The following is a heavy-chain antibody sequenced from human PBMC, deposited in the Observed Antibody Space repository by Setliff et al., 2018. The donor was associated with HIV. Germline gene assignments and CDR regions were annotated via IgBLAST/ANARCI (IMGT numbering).Heavy chain of an antibody. CDR3: ARDPRSGYDSDTAMVTVYYYYMDV. CDR2: ISGYNGNT. V-gene: IGHV1-18*04. CDR1: GYTFINFG. Sequence: ASVKVSCKASGYTFINFGITWVRQAPGQGLEWVGYISGYNGNTKYAQNVQGRVTRTTDTSTSTAYMELRSLRYDDTAVYYCARDPRSGYDSDTAMVTVYYYYMDVWGKGTTVTVSS. D-gene: IGHD5-18*01. J-gene: IGHJ6*03.